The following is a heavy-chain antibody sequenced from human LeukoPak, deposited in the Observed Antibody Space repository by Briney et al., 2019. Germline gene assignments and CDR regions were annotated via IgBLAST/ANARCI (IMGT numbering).Heavy chain of an antibody. J-gene: IGHJ4*02. V-gene: IGHV3-23*01. CDR3: AKWARYCTNGVCYYFDY. CDR2: ISGGGVST. CDR1: GFTFSSYS. Sequence: PGGSLRLSCATFGFTFSSYSMNWVRQAPGKGLEWVSVISGGGVSTYYADSVKGRFTISRDNSKNTLYLQMNSLRAEDTAVYYCAKWARYCTNGVCYYFDYWGQGTLVAVSS. D-gene: IGHD2-8*01.